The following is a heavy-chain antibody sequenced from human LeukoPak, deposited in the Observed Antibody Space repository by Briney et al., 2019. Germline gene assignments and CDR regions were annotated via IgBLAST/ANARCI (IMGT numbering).Heavy chain of an antibody. Sequence: ASVTVSFKASGYTFTVYYMHWVRQAPGQGLEWMGWINPNSGGTNYVQKFQGRVTMTRVTSISTAYMELSRLRSDDTAVYYCARDPGYCSSTSCSHFDYWGQGTLVTVSS. CDR2: INPNSGGT. J-gene: IGHJ4*02. CDR3: ARDPGYCSSTSCSHFDY. D-gene: IGHD2-2*01. CDR1: GYTFTVYY. V-gene: IGHV1-2*02.